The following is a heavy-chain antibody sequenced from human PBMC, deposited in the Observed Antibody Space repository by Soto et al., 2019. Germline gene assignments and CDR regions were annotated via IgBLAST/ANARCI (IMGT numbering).Heavy chain of an antibody. V-gene: IGHV3-33*01. J-gene: IGHJ4*02. CDR2: IWYDGSNK. Sequence: QVQLVESGGGVVQPGRSLRLSCAASGFTFSSYGMHWVRQAPGKGLEGVAVIWYDGSNKYYADSVKGRFTISRDNSKNTLYLQMNSLRAEDTAVYYCARGPLELGARSAYFDYWGQGTLVTVSS. D-gene: IGHD3-16*01. CDR1: GFTFSSYG. CDR3: ARGPLELGARSAYFDY.